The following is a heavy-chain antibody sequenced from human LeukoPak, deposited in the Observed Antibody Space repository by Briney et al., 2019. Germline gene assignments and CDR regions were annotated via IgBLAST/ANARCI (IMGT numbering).Heavy chain of an antibody. CDR1: GGTFSSYA. CDR3: ARGVRSFYFDY. Sequence: GASVKVSCKASGGTFSSYAISWVRQAPGQGLEWMGGIIPIFGTANYARKFQGRVTITADESTSTAYMELSSLRSEDTAVYYCARGVRSFYFDYWGQGTLVTVSS. J-gene: IGHJ4*02. D-gene: IGHD3-10*01. V-gene: IGHV1-69*01. CDR2: IIPIFGTA.